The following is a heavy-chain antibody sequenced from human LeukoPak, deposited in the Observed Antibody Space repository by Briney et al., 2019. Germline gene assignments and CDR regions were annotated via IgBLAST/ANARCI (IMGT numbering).Heavy chain of an antibody. V-gene: IGHV3-74*01. D-gene: IGHD3-22*01. J-gene: IGHJ6*03. CDR2: INSDGRST. CDR3: ARVAGYDSSGYYSYYYMDV. CDR1: GFTFSNYW. Sequence: GGSLRLSCAASGFTFSNYWMHWVRQAPGKGLGWVSRINSDGRSTNYADSVKGRFTISRDNAKNSLYLQMNSLRAEDTALYYCARVAGYDSSGYYSYYYMDVWGKGTTVTISS.